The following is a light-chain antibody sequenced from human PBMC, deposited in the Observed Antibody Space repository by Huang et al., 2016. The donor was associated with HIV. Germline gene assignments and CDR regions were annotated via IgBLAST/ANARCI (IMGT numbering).Light chain of an antibody. CDR2: AAS. J-gene: IGKJ5*01. V-gene: IGKV1-NL1*01. Sequence: DIQMTQSPSSLSASVGDRVTITCRASQGISDSLAWYQQESGKAPKLLLYAASRLESGVSSRFSGSGSGTDYTLTISSLQPEDFATYYCQQYYSTPITFGQGTRLEIK. CDR1: QGISDS. CDR3: QQYYSTPIT.